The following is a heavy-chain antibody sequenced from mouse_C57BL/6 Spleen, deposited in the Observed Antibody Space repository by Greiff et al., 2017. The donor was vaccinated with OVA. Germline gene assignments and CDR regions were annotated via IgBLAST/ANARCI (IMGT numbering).Heavy chain of an antibody. V-gene: IGHV1-42*01. Sequence: DVKLVESGPELVKPGASVKISCKASGYSFTGYYMNWVKQSPEKSLEWIGEINPSTGGTTYNQKFKAKATLTVDKSSSTAYMQLKSLTSEDSAVYYCQRLVLRRYAMDYWGQGTSVTVSS. CDR3: QRLVLRRYAMDY. CDR1: GYSFTGYY. CDR2: INPSTGGT. J-gene: IGHJ4*01.